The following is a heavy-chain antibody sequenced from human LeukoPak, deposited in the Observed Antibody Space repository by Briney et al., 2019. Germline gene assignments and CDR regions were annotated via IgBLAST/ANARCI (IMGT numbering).Heavy chain of an antibody. J-gene: IGHJ4*02. CDR1: GFTFSSYA. CDR2: ISNSGVTT. Sequence: GGSLRLSCAASGFTFSSYAMTWVRQAPGKGLEWVSVISNSGVTTYYADSLKGRFTISRDNSKNTLYLQMNSLRAEDTAVYYCASAAYCGGDCYLYFDYWGQGSLVTVSS. V-gene: IGHV3-23*01. CDR3: ASAAYCGGDCYLYFDY. D-gene: IGHD2-21*02.